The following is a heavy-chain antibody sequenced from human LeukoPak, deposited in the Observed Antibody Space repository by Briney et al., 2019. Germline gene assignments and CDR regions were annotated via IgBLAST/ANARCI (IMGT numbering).Heavy chain of an antibody. J-gene: IGHJ6*02. Sequence: GESLKISCKGSGYSFTSYWIGWVRQMPGKGLEWMGIIYPGDSDTRYSPSFQGQVTISADKSISTAYLQWSSLKASDTAMYYCARVSLGEYYYYGMDVWGQGTTVTVSS. V-gene: IGHV5-51*01. CDR1: GYSFTSYW. CDR2: IYPGDSDT. CDR3: ARVSLGEYYYYGMDV. D-gene: IGHD3-3*02.